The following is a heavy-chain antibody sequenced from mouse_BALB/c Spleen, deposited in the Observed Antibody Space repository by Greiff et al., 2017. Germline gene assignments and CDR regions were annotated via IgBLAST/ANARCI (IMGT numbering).Heavy chain of an antibody. CDR3: ARHSGSSYVDY. D-gene: IGHD1-1*01. CDR1: GFTFSSYT. CDR2: ISNGGGST. Sequence: EVQGVESGGGLVQPGGSLKLSCAASGFTFSSYTMSWVRQTPEKRLEWVAYISNGGGSTYYPDTVKGRFTISRDNAKNTLYLQMSSLKSEDTAMYYCARHSGSSYVDYWGQGTTLTVSS. J-gene: IGHJ2*01. V-gene: IGHV5-12-2*01.